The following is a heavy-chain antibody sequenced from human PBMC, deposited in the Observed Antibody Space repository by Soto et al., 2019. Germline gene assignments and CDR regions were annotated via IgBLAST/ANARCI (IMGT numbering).Heavy chain of an antibody. D-gene: IGHD3-9*01. Sequence: LSLTCTVSGGSISSYYWSWIRQPPGKGLEWIGYSYYSGSTNYNPSLKSRVTISVDTSKNQFSLKLSSVTAADTAVYYCARVRLVNYYYYYGMDIWGQGTTVTVSS. CDR1: GGSISSYY. CDR3: ARVRLVNYYYYYGMDI. J-gene: IGHJ6*02. CDR2: SYYSGST. V-gene: IGHV4-59*01.